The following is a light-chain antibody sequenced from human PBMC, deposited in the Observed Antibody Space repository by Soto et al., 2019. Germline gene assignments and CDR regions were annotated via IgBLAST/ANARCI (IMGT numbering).Light chain of an antibody. Sequence: QSALTQPASVSGSPGQSITISCTGTSSDVGGYNYVSWYQQDPGKAPKLMIYDVSNRPSGVSNRFSGSKSRNTASLTISGLQAADEADCYCSSYTSSTTLVFGGGTHLTVL. CDR3: SSYTSSTTLV. J-gene: IGLJ2*01. V-gene: IGLV2-14*01. CDR2: DVS. CDR1: SSDVGGYNY.